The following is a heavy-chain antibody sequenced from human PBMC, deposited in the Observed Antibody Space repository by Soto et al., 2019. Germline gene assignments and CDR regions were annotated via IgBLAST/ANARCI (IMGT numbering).Heavy chain of an antibody. CDR3: ASGAVAGTAYLDY. V-gene: IGHV3-30-3*01. D-gene: IGHD6-19*01. Sequence: GGSLRLSCAASGFTFSSYAMHWVRQAPGKGLEWVAVISYDGSNKYYADSVKGRFTISRDNSKNTLYLQMNSLRAEDTAVYYCASGAVAGTAYLDYWGQGTLVTVSS. CDR1: GFTFSSYA. CDR2: ISYDGSNK. J-gene: IGHJ4*02.